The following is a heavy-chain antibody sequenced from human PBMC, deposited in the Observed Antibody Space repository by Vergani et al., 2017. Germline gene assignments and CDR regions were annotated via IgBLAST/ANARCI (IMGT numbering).Heavy chain of an antibody. Sequence: QVQLVESGGGLVKPGGSLRLSCAASGFTFSDYYMSWIRQAPGKGLEWIGEIYHSGSTNYNPSLKSRVTISVDKSKNQFSLKLSSVTAADTAVYYCARGPGFDGGPGAFDIWGQGTMVTVSS. V-gene: IGHV4-34*01. J-gene: IGHJ3*02. D-gene: IGHD3-9*01. CDR2: IYHSGST. CDR3: ARGPGFDGGPGAFDI. CDR1: GFTFSDYY.